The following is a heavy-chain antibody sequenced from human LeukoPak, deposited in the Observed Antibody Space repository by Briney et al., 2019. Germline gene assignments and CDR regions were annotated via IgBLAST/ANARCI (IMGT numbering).Heavy chain of an antibody. D-gene: IGHD1-26*01. V-gene: IGHV5-51*01. J-gene: IGHJ1*01. CDR2: IYPSDSDT. Sequence: GESLKISCKGSGYSFTNYWIGWVRQMPGKGLEWMGIIYPSDSDTTYSPSFQGQVTISADKSISTAYLQWSSLKASDTAMYYCARRVHRVGSYSAHADHWGQGTLVTVSS. CDR3: ARRVHRVGSYSAHADH. CDR1: GYSFTNYW.